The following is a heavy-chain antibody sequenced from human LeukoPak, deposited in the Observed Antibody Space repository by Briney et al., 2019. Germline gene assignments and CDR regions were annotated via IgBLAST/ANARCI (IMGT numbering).Heavy chain of an antibody. CDR2: IHYSEST. Sequence: PSEALSLTRSVSGGSINSHFWSWIRQPPGKGLEWIGYIHYSESTLYNPPLASRAAKSRYTSKSTFSLTLTSVTAADTAFYFCASHSTLNFRDYWGRGTVVTVSS. CDR3: ASHSTLNFRDY. J-gene: IGHJ4*02. D-gene: IGHD1-20*01. CDR1: GGSINSHF. V-gene: IGHV4-59*08.